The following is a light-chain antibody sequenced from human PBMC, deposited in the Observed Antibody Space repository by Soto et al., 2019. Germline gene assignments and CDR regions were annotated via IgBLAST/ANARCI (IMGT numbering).Light chain of an antibody. CDR3: LHYSTYPLT. V-gene: IGKV1-8*01. CDR2: AAS. CDR1: QGISSY. J-gene: IGKJ4*01. Sequence: AIRMTQSPSSLSASTGDRVTITCRASQGISSYLAWYQQKPGKAPKLLIYAASTLQSGVPSRFSGSGSGTEFTLTISSLQTDDFASYYCLHYSTYPLTFGGGTKVDIK.